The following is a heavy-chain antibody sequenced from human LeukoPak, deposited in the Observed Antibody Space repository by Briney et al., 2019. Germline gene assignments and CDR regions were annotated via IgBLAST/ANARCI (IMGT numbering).Heavy chain of an antibody. CDR2: LSPDGTRS. D-gene: IGHD1-7*01. V-gene: IGHV3-74*01. CDR1: GFTFSSYW. CDR3: TRSPSLGRNYWGFDY. Sequence: GGSLRLSCAASGFTFSSYWMQWVRHAPGKGVVWVSRLSPDGTRSIYADSVTGPFTLSRDNAKKPLYLQMNSLRAAHPAVYYCTRSPSLGRNYWGFDYWGQGTLVTVSS. J-gene: IGHJ4*02.